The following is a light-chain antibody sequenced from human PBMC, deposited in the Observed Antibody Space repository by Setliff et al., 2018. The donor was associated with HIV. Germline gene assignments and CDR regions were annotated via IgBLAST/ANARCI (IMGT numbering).Light chain of an antibody. CDR1: TSDVGSYDL. J-gene: IGLJ1*01. V-gene: IGLV2-23*02. CDR3: CSYAGSSTYYV. Sequence: QSALAQPASVSGSPGQSITISCTGTTSDVGSYDLVSWYQQHPGKAPKLMIYEVTRRPSGVSNRFSGSKSGNTASLTISGLQAEDEADYYCCSYAGSSTYYVFGTGTKGTVL. CDR2: EVT.